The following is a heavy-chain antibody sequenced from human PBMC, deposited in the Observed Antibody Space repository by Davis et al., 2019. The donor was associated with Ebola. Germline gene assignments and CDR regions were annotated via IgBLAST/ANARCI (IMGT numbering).Heavy chain of an antibody. Sequence: GESLKISCAASGFTFSNYAMHWVRQAPGKGLEWVAVISYDGSNKYYADSVKGRFTISRDNSKNTLYLQMNSLRAEDTAVYYCARDTAMDVWGKGTTVTVSS. J-gene: IGHJ6*04. CDR1: GFTFSNYA. CDR3: ARDTAMDV. V-gene: IGHV3-30*04. CDR2: ISYDGSNK.